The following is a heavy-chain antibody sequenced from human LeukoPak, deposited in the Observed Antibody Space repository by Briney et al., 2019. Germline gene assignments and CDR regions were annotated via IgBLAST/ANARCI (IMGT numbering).Heavy chain of an antibody. Sequence: GGSLRLSCAASRFTFSTYWMSWVRQAPGKGLEWVANIKQDGSEKYYVDSVKGRFTISRDNTKNSLYLQMNSLRAEDAAVYYCVGGDYFDYWGQGTLVTVSS. CDR3: VGGDYFDY. V-gene: IGHV3-7*04. CDR1: RFTFSTYW. J-gene: IGHJ4*02. CDR2: IKQDGSEK.